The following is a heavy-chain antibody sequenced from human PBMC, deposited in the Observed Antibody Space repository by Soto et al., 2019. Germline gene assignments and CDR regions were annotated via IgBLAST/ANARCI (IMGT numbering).Heavy chain of an antibody. CDR1: GFTFSSYA. Sequence: PGGSLRLSCAASGFTFSSYAMSWVRQAPGKGLEWVSAISGSGGSAYYADSVKGRFTISRDNSKDTLYLQMNSLRAEDTAVYYCAKCRGYSSSSVFRYYYYGMDVWGQGTTVTVSS. V-gene: IGHV3-23*01. CDR3: AKCRGYSSSSVFRYYYYGMDV. J-gene: IGHJ6*02. D-gene: IGHD6-6*01. CDR2: ISGSGGSA.